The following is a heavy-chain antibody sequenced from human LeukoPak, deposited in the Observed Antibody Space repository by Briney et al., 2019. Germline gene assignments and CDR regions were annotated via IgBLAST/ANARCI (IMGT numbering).Heavy chain of an antibody. J-gene: IGHJ4*02. D-gene: IGHD1-1*01. CDR1: GFTFGDYT. V-gene: IGHV3-49*03. CDR3: IRGGANSPFDY. Sequence: GGSLRLSCTASGFTFGDYTMSWFRQAPGKGLEWVGFIRSKAYGWTTEDAASVKGRFAISRDDSKSIAYLQMNSLKTEDTAVYYCIRGGANSPFDYWGQGTLVTVSS. CDR2: IRSKAYGWTT.